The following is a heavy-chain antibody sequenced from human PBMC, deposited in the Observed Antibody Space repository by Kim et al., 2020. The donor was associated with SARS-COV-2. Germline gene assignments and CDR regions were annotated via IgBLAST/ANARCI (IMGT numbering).Heavy chain of an antibody. J-gene: IGHJ3*02. D-gene: IGHD3-16*01. CDR1: GFTVSNNY. V-gene: IGHV3-53*01. CDR2: IYSGGST. Sequence: GGSLRLSCAASGFTVSNNYIRWVRQAPGKGLEWVSVIYSGGSTYYADSVKGRVTISKDNSKNTLYLQMNSLRADDTAIYYCARGGGDDFDNWGQGTMVTVSS. CDR3: ARGGGDDFDN.